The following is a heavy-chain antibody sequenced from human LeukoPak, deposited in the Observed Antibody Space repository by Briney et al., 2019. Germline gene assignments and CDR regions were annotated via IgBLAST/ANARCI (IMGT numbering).Heavy chain of an antibody. V-gene: IGHV4-4*09. CDR2: IYTSGST. D-gene: IGHD6-19*01. Sequence: SETLSLTCTVSGGSISSYYWSWIRQPPGKGLEWIGYIYTSGSTNYNPSLKSRVTISVDTSKNQFSLKLSSVTAADTAVYYCARFIAVAGFDYWGQETLVTVSS. CDR1: GGSISSYY. CDR3: ARFIAVAGFDY. J-gene: IGHJ4*02.